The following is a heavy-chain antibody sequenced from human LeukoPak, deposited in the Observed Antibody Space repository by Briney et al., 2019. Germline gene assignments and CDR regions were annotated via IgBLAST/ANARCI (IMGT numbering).Heavy chain of an antibody. CDR1: GGSISTYY. Sequence: SETLSLTCTVSGGSISTYYWSWIRQSPGKGLEWIGCIDYSGETNYNPSLKSRVSISVDTSRNQFSLKLRSVTAADTAVYYCAREGGDGFGRYYFDYWGQGTLVTVSS. CDR2: IDYSGET. CDR3: AREGGDGFGRYYFDY. D-gene: IGHD5-24*01. V-gene: IGHV4-59*01. J-gene: IGHJ4*02.